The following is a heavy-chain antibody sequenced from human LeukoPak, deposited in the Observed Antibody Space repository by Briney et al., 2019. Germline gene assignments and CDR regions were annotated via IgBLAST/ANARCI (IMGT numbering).Heavy chain of an antibody. CDR2: IYYSGST. V-gene: IGHV4-39*07. CDR1: GGSISSSSYF. D-gene: IGHD3-10*01. CDR3: ARVYSSGSSYYFDY. Sequence: SETLSLTCTVSGGSISSSSYFWGWIRQPPGKGLEWIGSIYYSGSTYYNPSLESRVTLSVDTSKNQFSLKLSSVTAADTAVYYCARVYSSGSSYYFDYWGQGILVTVSS. J-gene: IGHJ4*02.